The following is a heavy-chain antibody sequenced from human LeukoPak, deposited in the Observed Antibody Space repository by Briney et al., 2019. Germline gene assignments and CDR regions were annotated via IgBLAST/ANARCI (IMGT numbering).Heavy chain of an antibody. D-gene: IGHD3-16*02. CDR3: ARGSKAGLDYVWGSYRSHFDY. CDR2: INHSGST. V-gene: IGHV4-34*01. CDR1: GGSFSGYY. J-gene: IGHJ4*02. Sequence: SETLSLTCAVYGGSFSGYYWSWIRQPPGKGLEWIGEINHSGSTNYNPSLKNRVTISVDTSKNQFSLKLSSVTAADTAVYYCARGSKAGLDYVWGSYRSHFDYWGQGTPVTVSS.